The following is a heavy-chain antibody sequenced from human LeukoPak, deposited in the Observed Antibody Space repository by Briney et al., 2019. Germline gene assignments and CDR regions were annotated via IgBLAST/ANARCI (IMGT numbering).Heavy chain of an antibody. J-gene: IGHJ4*02. CDR2: ISYDGSNK. D-gene: IGHD5-12*01. CDR1: GFTFSSYA. CDR3: ARDQLAYSGYDTLFDY. Sequence: GGSLRLSCAASGFTFSSYAIHWVRQAPGKGLEWVAVISYDGSNKYYADSVKGRFTISRDNSKNTLYLQLNSLRPEDTAVYYCARDQLAYSGYDTLFDYWGQGTLVTVSS. V-gene: IGHV3-30*04.